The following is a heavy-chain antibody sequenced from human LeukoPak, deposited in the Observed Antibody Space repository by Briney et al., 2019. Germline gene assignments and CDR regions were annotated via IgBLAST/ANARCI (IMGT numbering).Heavy chain of an antibody. CDR2: ISYDGSNK. J-gene: IGHJ4*02. D-gene: IGHD3-10*01. Sequence: GRSLRLSCAASGFTFSSYAMHWVRQAPGKGLEWVAVISYDGSNKYYADSVKGRFTISRDNSKNTLYLQMNSLRAEDTAVYYCARSPMVRGVIDYWGQGTLVTVSS. CDR3: ARSPMVRGVIDY. CDR1: GFTFSSYA. V-gene: IGHV3-30-3*01.